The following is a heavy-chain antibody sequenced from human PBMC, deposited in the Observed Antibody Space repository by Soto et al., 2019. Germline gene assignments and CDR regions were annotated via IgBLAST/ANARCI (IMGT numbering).Heavy chain of an antibody. D-gene: IGHD6-19*01. CDR3: AKGGSPEQWLVQWGENWYFDL. CDR2: ISGSGGST. V-gene: IGHV3-23*01. Sequence: GGSLRLSCAASGFTFSSYAMSWVRQAPGKGLEWVSAISGSGGSTYYADSVKGRFTISRDNSKNTLYLQMNSLRAEETAVYYCAKGGSPEQWLVQWGENWYFDLWGRGTLVTVSS. CDR1: GFTFSSYA. J-gene: IGHJ2*01.